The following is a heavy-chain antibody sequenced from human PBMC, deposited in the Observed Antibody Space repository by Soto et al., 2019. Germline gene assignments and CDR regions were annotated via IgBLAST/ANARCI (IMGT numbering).Heavy chain of an antibody. V-gene: IGHV1-24*01. Sequence: QVQRVQSGAEVKKPGASVKVSCKVSGYTLTELSMHWVRQAPGKGLEWMGGFDPEEGETIYAQKFQGRVTMTEDTSTDTAYMELSSLRSEDTAVYYCATVFYSLVSELELGNWFDPWGQGTLVTVSS. CDR3: ATVFYSLVSELELGNWFDP. CDR2: FDPEEGET. D-gene: IGHD1-7*01. J-gene: IGHJ5*02. CDR1: GYTLTELS.